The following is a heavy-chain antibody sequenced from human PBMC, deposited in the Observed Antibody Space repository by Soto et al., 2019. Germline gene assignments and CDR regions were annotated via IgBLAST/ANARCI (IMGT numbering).Heavy chain of an antibody. CDR3: ARDLGGPDY. J-gene: IGHJ4*02. D-gene: IGHD3-16*01. CDR1: DFSLSPYW. V-gene: IGHV3-74*03. Sequence: GGSLRLSCAASDFSLSPYWMHWVRQVPGRGLEWVARLSSDGFGAAYADSVKGRFFISRDIARNTLSLRMNSLRADDTAVYYCARDLGGPDYWGRGTSVTVSS. CDR2: LSSDGFGA.